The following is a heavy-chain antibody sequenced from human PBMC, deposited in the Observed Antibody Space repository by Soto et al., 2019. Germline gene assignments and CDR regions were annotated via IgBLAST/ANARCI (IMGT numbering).Heavy chain of an antibody. V-gene: IGHV5-51*01. CDR2: IYPYDSET. J-gene: IGHJ4*02. D-gene: IGHD3-22*01. Sequence: GESLKISCKGSGYSFTHYWIGWVRQMPGKGLEWMGLIYPYDSETRYSLSFQGQVTMSVDKSISTAYLQWSSLKASDTAMYYCVRRPDGGYYFDYWGQGTLVTVSS. CDR1: GYSFTHYW. CDR3: VRRPDGGYYFDY.